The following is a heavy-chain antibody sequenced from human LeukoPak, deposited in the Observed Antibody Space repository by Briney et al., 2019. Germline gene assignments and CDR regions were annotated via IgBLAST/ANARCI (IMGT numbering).Heavy chain of an antibody. D-gene: IGHD4-17*01. J-gene: IGHJ4*02. CDR2: IDASSTYI. Sequence: GGSLRLSSEGSEFTFSTYTMNWVRPASGKGLEWVSSIDASSTYIYHADSVKGRLTISRDNAKNSLYLQMNSLRVEDTAVYYCARGSYGDYEYWGQGILVTVSS. V-gene: IGHV3-21*01. CDR1: EFTFSTYT. CDR3: ARGSYGDYEY.